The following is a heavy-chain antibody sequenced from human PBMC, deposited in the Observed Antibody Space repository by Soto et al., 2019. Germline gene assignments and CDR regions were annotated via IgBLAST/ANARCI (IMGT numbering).Heavy chain of an antibody. CDR3: AREGYSSSFSLDY. V-gene: IGHV1-69*13. Sequence: ASVKVSCKASGGTFSSYAIIWVRQAPGQGLEWMGGIIPIFGTANYAQKFQGRVTITADESTSTAYMELSSLRSEDTAVYYCAREGYSSSFSLDYWGQGTLVTVSS. CDR2: IIPIFGTA. CDR1: GGTFSSYA. J-gene: IGHJ4*02. D-gene: IGHD6-13*01.